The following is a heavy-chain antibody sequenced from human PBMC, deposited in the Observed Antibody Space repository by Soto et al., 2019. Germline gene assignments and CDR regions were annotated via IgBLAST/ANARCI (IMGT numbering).Heavy chain of an antibody. V-gene: IGHV1-18*01. J-gene: IGHJ5*02. CDR2: ISPGSGNI. CDR1: GYTFVSYG. Sequence: ASVKVSCKTSGYTFVSYGINWVRQAPGQGLEWMGWISPGSGNIIYAQKVQGRVTLTTDTSTSTVFMDLRSLRFDDTAVYYCARHLMSTSSPDSWFDPWGQGTLVTVSS. CDR3: ARHLMSTSSPDSWFDP. D-gene: IGHD2-2*01.